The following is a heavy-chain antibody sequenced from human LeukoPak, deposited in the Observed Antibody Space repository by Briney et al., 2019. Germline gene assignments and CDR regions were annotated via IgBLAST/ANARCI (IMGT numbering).Heavy chain of an antibody. CDR2: ISYDGSNK. Sequence: PGGSLRLSCAASGFTFSSYAMHWVRQAPGKGLEWVAVISYDGSNKYYADSVKGRFTISRDNSKNTLYLQMNSLRAEDTAVYYCARVGRVVPAATYYYGMDVWGQGTTVTVSS. CDR1: GFTFSSYA. V-gene: IGHV3-30-3*01. D-gene: IGHD2-2*01. CDR3: ARVGRVVPAATYYYGMDV. J-gene: IGHJ6*02.